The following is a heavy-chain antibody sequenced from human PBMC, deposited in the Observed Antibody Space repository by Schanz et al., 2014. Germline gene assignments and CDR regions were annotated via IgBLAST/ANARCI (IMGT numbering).Heavy chain of an antibody. J-gene: IGHJ4*02. CDR3: AKDCPADYGDHCFDF. CDR1: GFTFSNHA. Sequence: EVQLVESGGGLVQPGGSLRLSCETSGFTFSNHAMSWVRQAPGKGLEWVSAISGRGGRTYYADSVKGRFTISRDNSKNTLYLQMNSLRAEDTAVYYCAKDCPADYGDHCFDFWGQGTLVTVSS. V-gene: IGHV3-23*04. CDR2: ISGRGGRT. D-gene: IGHD4-17*01.